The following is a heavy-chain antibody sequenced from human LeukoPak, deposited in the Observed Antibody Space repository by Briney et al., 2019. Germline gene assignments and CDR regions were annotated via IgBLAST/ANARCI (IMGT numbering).Heavy chain of an antibody. CDR1: GFTFSDYG. D-gene: IGHD6-6*01. CDR3: AKDRSTSSNYFDY. CDR2: TQYDGSNN. V-gene: IGHV3-30*02. J-gene: IGHJ4*02. Sequence: PGGSLRLSCAASGFTFSDYGMHWVRQAPGKGLEWVAFTQYDGSNNYYADSVKGRFTISRDNSKNTLFLQMNSLSAEDTAVYYCAKDRSTSSNYFDYWGQGTLVTVSS.